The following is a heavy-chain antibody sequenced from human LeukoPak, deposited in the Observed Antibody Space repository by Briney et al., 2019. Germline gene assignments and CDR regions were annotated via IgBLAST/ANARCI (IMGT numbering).Heavy chain of an antibody. V-gene: IGHV3-30*02. J-gene: IGHJ4*02. D-gene: IGHD1/OR15-1a*01. CDR3: ANEGGVAVTTGYYFDY. CDR1: GLTFSNYG. CDR2: THYDGSIK. Sequence: PGGSLRLSCAASGLTFSNYGMHWVRQAPGKGLEWVAFTHYDGSIKYYADSVKGRFTISRDNSKNTLYLQMSSLRVEDTAVYYCANEGGVAVTTGYYFDYWGQGTLVTVSS.